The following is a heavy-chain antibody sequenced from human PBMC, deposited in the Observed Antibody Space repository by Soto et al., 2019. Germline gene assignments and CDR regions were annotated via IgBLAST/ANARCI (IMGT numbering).Heavy chain of an antibody. J-gene: IGHJ4*02. CDR1: GFTFSSYG. V-gene: IGHV3-33*01. CDR3: ARECSSTSCGDY. D-gene: IGHD2-2*01. Sequence: QVQLVESGGGVVQPGRSLRLSCAASGFTFSSYGMHWVRQAPGKGLEWVAVIWYDGSNKYYADSVKGRFTISRDNSKNTLYLQMNSLRAEDTAVYYCARECSSTSCGDYWGQGTLVTVSS. CDR2: IWYDGSNK.